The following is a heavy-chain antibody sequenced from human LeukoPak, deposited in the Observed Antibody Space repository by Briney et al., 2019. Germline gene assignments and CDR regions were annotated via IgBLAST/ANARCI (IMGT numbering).Heavy chain of an antibody. Sequence: SETLSLTCTVSGGSISSYYWSWIRQPPGEGLEWIGYIYYSGTTNYNPSLKSRVTISVDTSKNQFSLKLSSVTAADTAVYYCARGVYIAAAQYGYWGQGTLVTVSS. CDR3: ARGVYIAAAQYGY. CDR1: GGSISSYY. J-gene: IGHJ4*02. V-gene: IGHV4-59*01. D-gene: IGHD6-13*01. CDR2: IYYSGTT.